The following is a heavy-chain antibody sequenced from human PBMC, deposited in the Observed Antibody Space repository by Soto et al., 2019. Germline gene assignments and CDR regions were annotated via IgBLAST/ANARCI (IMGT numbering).Heavy chain of an antibody. CDR2: IIPIFGTA. CDR3: ARVLPQGSGDDHGTYHYYVLEV. D-gene: IGHD5-12*01. J-gene: IGHJ6*02. Sequence: SVKVSCKASGGTFSSYAISWVRQAPGQGLEWMGGIIPIFGTANYAQKFQGRVTITADESTSTAYMELSSLRSEDTAVYYCARVLPQGSGDDHGTYHYYVLEVWGQGTTVT. CDR1: GGTFSSYA. V-gene: IGHV1-69*13.